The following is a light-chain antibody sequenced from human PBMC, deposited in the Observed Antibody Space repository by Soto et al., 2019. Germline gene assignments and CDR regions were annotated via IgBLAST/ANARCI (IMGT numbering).Light chain of an antibody. V-gene: IGKV1-39*01. Sequence: DIQMTQSPSSLSASLGDRVTITCRASQTINNYLHWYQQRPGKAPKLLIYSASSLQTGVPPRFSGSGSGTHFTLTVSSFQPEDFATYYCQQSSVTPHTFCQATILEIK. CDR2: SAS. CDR1: QTINNY. J-gene: IGKJ2*01. CDR3: QQSSVTPHT.